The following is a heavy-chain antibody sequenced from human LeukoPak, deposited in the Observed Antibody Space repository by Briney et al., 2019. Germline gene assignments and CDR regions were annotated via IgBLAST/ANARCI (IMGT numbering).Heavy chain of an antibody. J-gene: IGHJ4*02. Sequence: SETLSLTCTVSGGSISSSSYYWGWIRQPPGKGPEWIGSIYYSGSTYYNPSLKSRVTISVDTSKNQFSLKLSSVTAADTAVYYCARGGNVRYFDYWGQGTLVTVSS. D-gene: IGHD4-23*01. CDR1: GGSISSSSYY. V-gene: IGHV4-39*01. CDR2: IYYSGST. CDR3: ARGGNVRYFDY.